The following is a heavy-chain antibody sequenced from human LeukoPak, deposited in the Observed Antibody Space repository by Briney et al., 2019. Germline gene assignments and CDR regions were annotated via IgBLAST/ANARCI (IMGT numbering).Heavy chain of an antibody. CDR2: IYHGDSDT. Sequence: GESLKISCKASGYRFTSYWIGWVRQMPGKGLECMGIIYHGDSDTRYSPSFQGQVTMSADKSISTAYLQWSTLKASDTAMYYCARLGAVPGSGAHGFDPWGQGTLVIVSS. J-gene: IGHJ5*02. CDR1: GYRFTSYW. CDR3: ARLGAVPGSGAHGFDP. V-gene: IGHV5-51*01. D-gene: IGHD6-19*01.